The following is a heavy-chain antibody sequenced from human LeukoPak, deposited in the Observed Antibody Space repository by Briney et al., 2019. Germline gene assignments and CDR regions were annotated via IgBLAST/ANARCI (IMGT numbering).Heavy chain of an antibody. CDR1: GFTFSSYA. CDR3: ARARLVGTTTCFDY. Sequence: GGSLRLSCAASGFTFSSYAMHWVRQAPGKGLEYVSAISSNGGSTYYANSVKGRFTISRDNSKNTLYLQMGSLRAEDMAVYYCARARLVGTTTCFDYWGQGTLVTVSS. V-gene: IGHV3-64*01. CDR2: ISSNGGST. J-gene: IGHJ4*02. D-gene: IGHD1-26*01.